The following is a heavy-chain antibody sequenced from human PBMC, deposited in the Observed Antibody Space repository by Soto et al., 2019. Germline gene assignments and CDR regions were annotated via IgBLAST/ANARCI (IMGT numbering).Heavy chain of an antibody. J-gene: IGHJ6*02. CDR3: ARSQGSSTSLEIYYYYYYGMDV. V-gene: IGHV1-69*01. Sequence: QVQLVQSGAEVKKPGSSVKVSCKASGGTFSSYAISWVRQAPGQGLEWMGGIIAISGTANYAQKFQGRVTITEDESTSTAYMELSSLRSEDTAVYYCARSQGSSTSLEIYYYYYYGMDVWGQGTTVTVSS. CDR2: IIAISGTA. CDR1: GGTFSSYA. D-gene: IGHD2-2*01.